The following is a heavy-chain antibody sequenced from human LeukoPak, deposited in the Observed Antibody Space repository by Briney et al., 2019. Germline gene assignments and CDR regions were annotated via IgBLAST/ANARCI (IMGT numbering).Heavy chain of an antibody. V-gene: IGHV1-2*02. CDR1: GFTFTEYY. Sequence: ASMKVSCKASGFTFTEYYVYWVRQAPGQGPEWMGWINYNNGDTNYAQKFQGRVTMTRDTSISTAYMELRRLRSDDTAVYYCARDLYTFDYWGQGALVTVSS. CDR2: INYNNGDT. J-gene: IGHJ4*02. D-gene: IGHD4-11*01. CDR3: ARDLYTFDY.